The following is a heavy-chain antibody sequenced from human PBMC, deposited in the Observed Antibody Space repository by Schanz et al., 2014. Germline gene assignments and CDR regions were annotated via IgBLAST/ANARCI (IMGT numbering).Heavy chain of an antibody. CDR3: ARDPNSVNELDY. CDR2: ITNKPNNYNT. CDR1: GFTFSDHY. Sequence: EVQLVESGGGMVQPGGSLRLSCAASGFTFSDHYMDWVRQAPGKGLEWVGRITNKPNNYNTEYAASVKGRFTISRDDSRNSLYLQMSSLKAEDTAVYYCARDPNSVNELDYWGQGTLVNVSS. J-gene: IGHJ4*02. D-gene: IGHD5-12*01. V-gene: IGHV3-72*01.